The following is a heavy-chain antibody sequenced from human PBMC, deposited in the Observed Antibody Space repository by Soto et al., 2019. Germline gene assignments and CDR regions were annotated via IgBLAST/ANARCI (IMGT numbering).Heavy chain of an antibody. CDR1: AITFSSYE. D-gene: IGHD2-8*01. V-gene: IGHV3-48*03. J-gene: IGHJ3*01. CDR3: VREGVSLMDAFDV. CDR2: ISSSGSTI. Sequence: GGSLRLSCVASAITFSSYEMNWVRQAPGKGLEWVSYISSSGSTIYYADSVKGRFTISRDNAKNSLYLQMNSLRVEDTALYYCVREGVSLMDAFDVWGQGTMVTVSS.